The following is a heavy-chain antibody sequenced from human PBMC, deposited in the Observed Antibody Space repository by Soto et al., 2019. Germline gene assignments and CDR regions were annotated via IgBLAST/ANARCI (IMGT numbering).Heavy chain of an antibody. CDR3: ARGRITIFGVVRRDYYYGMDV. D-gene: IGHD3-3*01. CDR2: IIPIFGTA. V-gene: IGHV1-69*06. CDR1: GGTFSSYA. Sequence: SVKVSCKASGGTFSSYAISRVRQAPGQGLEWMGGIIPIFGTANYAQKFQGRVTITADKSTSTAYMELSSLRSEDTAVYYCARGRITIFGVVRRDYYYGMDVWGQGTTVTVSS. J-gene: IGHJ6*02.